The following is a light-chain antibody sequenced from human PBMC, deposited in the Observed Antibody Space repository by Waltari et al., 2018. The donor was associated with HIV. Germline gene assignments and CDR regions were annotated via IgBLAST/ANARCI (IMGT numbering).Light chain of an antibody. CDR2: GIS. V-gene: IGKV3-20*01. CDR1: QALGDDY. CDR3: QHYRVVPPGT. J-gene: IGKJ1*01. Sequence: EIELTQSPGTLSLSPGERATLSCRASQALGDDYITLYRQSPGHAPRLLLFGISNRATGVPDRISGSGSGRDFTLTISRLEPEDFAVYYCQHYRVVPPGTFGQGTKVDI.